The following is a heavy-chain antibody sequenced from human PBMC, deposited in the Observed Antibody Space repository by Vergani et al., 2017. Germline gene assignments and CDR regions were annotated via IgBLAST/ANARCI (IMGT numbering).Heavy chain of an antibody. CDR3: VTTDCAGGSCYLDY. D-gene: IGHD2-8*02. CDR1: GYTFTSFD. CDR2: MLPDSGDT. J-gene: IGHJ4*02. Sequence: QVQLVRSGPEVKKPGASVKISCKASGYTFTSFDIHWVRQATGQGLEWLGWMLPDSGDTTYAQAFQGRVAITRDTSINTAYLDLSSLRSEDTAVYYCVTTDCAGGSCYLDYWGQGTLVTVSS. V-gene: IGHV1-8*01.